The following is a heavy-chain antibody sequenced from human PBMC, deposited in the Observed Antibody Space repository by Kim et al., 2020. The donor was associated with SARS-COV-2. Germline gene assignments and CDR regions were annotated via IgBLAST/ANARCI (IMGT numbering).Heavy chain of an antibody. CDR3: ARLPRHYYYYGMDV. Sequence: GGSLRLSCAASGFTFSDYYMSWIHQAPGKGLEWVSYISSSGSTIYYADSVKGRFTISRDNAKNSLYLQMNSLRAEDTAVYYCARLPRHYYYYGMDVWGQGTTVTVSS. CDR1: GFTFSDYY. CDR2: ISSSGSTI. V-gene: IGHV3-11*04. J-gene: IGHJ6*02.